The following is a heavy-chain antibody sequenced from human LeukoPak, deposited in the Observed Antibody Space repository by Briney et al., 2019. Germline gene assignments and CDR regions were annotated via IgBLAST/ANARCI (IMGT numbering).Heavy chain of an antibody. V-gene: IGHV3-74*01. J-gene: IGHJ3*02. CDR3: ASGPYYYDSSGYLEAAPDAFDI. Sequence: PGGSLRLSCAASGFTFSSYWMHWVRQAPGKGLVWVSRINSDGSSTSYADSVKGRFTISRDNAKNTLYLQMNSLRAEDTAVYYCASGPYYYDSSGYLEAAPDAFDIWGQGTMVTVSS. D-gene: IGHD3-22*01. CDR1: GFTFSSYW. CDR2: INSDGSST.